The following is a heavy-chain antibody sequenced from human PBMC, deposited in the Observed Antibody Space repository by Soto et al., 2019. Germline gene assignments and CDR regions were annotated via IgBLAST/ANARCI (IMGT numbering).Heavy chain of an antibody. Sequence: VGSLRLSCAASGSTFSNIAMIWVRQAPGKGLEWVSSIGGSGGGITYADSMKGRFTISRDNSKNTLYLQINSLRAEDTAVYYCANDRNWGWASWGQGPLVTVSS. CDR3: ANDRNWGWAS. J-gene: IGHJ5*02. CDR2: IGGSGGGI. V-gene: IGHV3-23*01. CDR1: GSTFSNIA. D-gene: IGHD7-27*01.